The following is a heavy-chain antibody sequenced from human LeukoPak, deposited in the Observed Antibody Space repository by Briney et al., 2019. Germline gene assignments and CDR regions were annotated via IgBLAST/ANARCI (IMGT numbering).Heavy chain of an antibody. CDR1: GYSFPNYW. CDR3: ARVPYAYTSSATLGSYNWFDP. J-gene: IGHJ5*02. V-gene: IGHV5-51*01. D-gene: IGHD6-6*01. Sequence: GESLNISCQGSGYSFPNYWIGWVRQMPGKGLGWMGIIYPGDSHTRYRPSFQDQVTISVDQSISTAYLQLSSLKASDTAMYYCARVPYAYTSSATLGSYNWFDPWGQGSLVTVSS. CDR2: IYPGDSHT.